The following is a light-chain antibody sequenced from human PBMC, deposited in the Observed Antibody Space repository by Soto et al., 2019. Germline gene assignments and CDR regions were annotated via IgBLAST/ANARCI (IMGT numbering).Light chain of an antibody. Sequence: EIVMTQSPATLSVSPGERVTLSCRAGQNINYNLAWYQQKPGQAPRLLIQGASTRATGIPVRFSGSGSGTEFTLTISSLQSEDFGVYYCQQYKDWYSFGQGTKLEIK. V-gene: IGKV3-15*01. J-gene: IGKJ2*03. CDR3: QQYKDWYS. CDR1: QNINYN. CDR2: GAS.